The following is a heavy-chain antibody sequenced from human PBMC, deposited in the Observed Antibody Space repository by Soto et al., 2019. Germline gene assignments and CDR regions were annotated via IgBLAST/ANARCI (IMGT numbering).Heavy chain of an antibody. D-gene: IGHD2-2*02. CDR3: ARDSRYCSGPRCYSASDDAFDV. J-gene: IGHJ3*01. CDR1: GGSITNYY. CDR2: MFYSGST. V-gene: IGHV4-59*01. Sequence: KPSETLSLTCTVSGGSITNYYWNWIRRPPGKGLEWIGYMFYSGSTNYNPSLKSRVTISVETSKRQISLELTSVTAADTAMYYCARDSRYCSGPRCYSASDDAFDVWGQGTMVTVSS.